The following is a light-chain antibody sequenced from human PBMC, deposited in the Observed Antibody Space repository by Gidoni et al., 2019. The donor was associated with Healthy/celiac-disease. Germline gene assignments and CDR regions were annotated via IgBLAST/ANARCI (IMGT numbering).Light chain of an antibody. J-gene: IGKJ1*01. CDR1: QGISSY. CDR3: QQDYSDPPS. CDR2: AAS. V-gene: IGKV1-8*01. Sequence: AIRLTPSPSSLSASTGDRVPITCRASQGISSYLAWYQQKPGKAPKLLIYAASTLQSGVPSRCSGSGSGTDFTLTISCLQSEDFATYYCQQDYSDPPSFXXXTKVEIK.